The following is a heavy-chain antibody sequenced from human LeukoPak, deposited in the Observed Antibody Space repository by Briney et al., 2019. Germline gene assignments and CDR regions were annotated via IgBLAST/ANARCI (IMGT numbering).Heavy chain of an antibody. V-gene: IGHV4-61*09. CDR2: IYTSGST. D-gene: IGHD5-12*01. CDR1: GGSISSGSYY. J-gene: IGHJ5*02. CDR3: ARDLGYSGFDWAP. Sequence: PSQTLSLTCTVSGGSISSGSYYWSWIRQPAGKGLEWIGHIYTSGSTNYNPSLKSRVTISVDTSKNQFSLNLTSVTAADAAVYYCARDLGYSGFDWAPWGQGTLVTVSS.